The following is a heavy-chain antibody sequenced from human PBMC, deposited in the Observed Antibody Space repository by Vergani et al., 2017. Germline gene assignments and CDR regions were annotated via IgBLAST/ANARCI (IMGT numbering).Heavy chain of an antibody. D-gene: IGHD3-22*01. CDR3: ARKHISNYYDSSGYYYMGYYYGMDV. CDR2: ISSSSSYI. CDR1: GFTFSSYS. J-gene: IGHJ6*02. Sequence: EVQLVESGGGLVKPGGSLRLSCAASGFTFSSYSMNWVRQAPGKGLEWVSSISSSSSYIDYADSVKGRFTISRDNAKNSLYLQMNSLRAEDTAVYYCARKHISNYYDSSGYYYMGYYYGMDVWGQGTTVTVSS. V-gene: IGHV3-21*04.